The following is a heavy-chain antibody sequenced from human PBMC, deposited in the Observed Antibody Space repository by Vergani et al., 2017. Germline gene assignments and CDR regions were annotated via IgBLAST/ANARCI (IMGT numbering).Heavy chain of an antibody. J-gene: IGHJ3*02. Sequence: QVQLVQSGAEVKKPGASVKVSCKASGYTFTGYYMHWVQQAPGQGLEWMGWINPNSGGTNYAQKFQGRVTMTRDTSISTAYMELSRLRSDDTAVYYCARVPTYCSSTSCYSGAFDIWGQGTMVTVSS. V-gene: IGHV1-2*02. CDR2: INPNSGGT. CDR1: GYTFTGYY. CDR3: ARVPTYCSSTSCYSGAFDI. D-gene: IGHD2-2*01.